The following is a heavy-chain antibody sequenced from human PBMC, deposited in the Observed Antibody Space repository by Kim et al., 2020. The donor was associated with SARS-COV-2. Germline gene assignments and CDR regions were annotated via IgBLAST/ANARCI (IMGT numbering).Heavy chain of an antibody. CDR3: AKSFSGSYLGYDY. V-gene: IGHV3-30*18. CDR2: ISYYGSNK. D-gene: IGHD1-26*01. J-gene: IGHJ4*02. CDR1: GFTFNTYA. Sequence: GGSLRLSCAASGFTFNTYAMNWVRQAPGKGLEWVAVISYYGSNKYYADSVKGRFTISRDNSKNTLYLQMNSLRIEDTAVYYCAKSFSGSYLGYDYWGQGTLVTLSS.